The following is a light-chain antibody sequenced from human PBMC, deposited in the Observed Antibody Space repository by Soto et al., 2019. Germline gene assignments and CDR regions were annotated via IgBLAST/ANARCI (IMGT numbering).Light chain of an antibody. CDR1: SSDVGGYNY. CDR2: DVS. V-gene: IGLV2-14*01. CDR3: SSETSSSPLDVL. J-gene: IGLJ2*01. Sequence: QYALTQPASVSGSPGQSITISCTGTSSDVGGYNYVSWYQQHPGKAPKRMIYDVSNRPTGVSNRFSGSKSGNTSSLTISGLEAEYEADYSCSSETSSSPLDVLFGGRNRVTV.